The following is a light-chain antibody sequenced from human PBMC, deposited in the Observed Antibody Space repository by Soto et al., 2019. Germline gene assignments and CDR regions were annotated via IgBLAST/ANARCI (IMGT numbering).Light chain of an antibody. CDR3: QLFGDSRT. CDR1: QTISSNY. J-gene: IGKJ1*01. Sequence: VLTQSPDTLSLYPGERAALSCRASQTISSNYLAWYQQRPGQAPRLLIYAASKRATDIPERFSGRGSGTDFTLTINTLEPEDFAVYYCQLFGDSRTFGQGTKVEVK. CDR2: AAS. V-gene: IGKV3-20*01.